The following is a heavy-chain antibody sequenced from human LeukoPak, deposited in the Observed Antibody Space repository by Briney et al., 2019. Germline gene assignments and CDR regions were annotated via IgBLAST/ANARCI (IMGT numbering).Heavy chain of an antibody. CDR3: ARDQQLVLLYNWFGP. J-gene: IGHJ5*02. Sequence: SSETLSLTCTVSGGSIGSSSYYWGWIRQPPGKGLEWIGSIYYSGSTYYNPSLKSRVTISVDTSKNQFSLKLSSVTAADTAVYYCARDQQLVLLYNWFGPWGQGTLVTVSS. D-gene: IGHD6-13*01. CDR1: GGSIGSSSYY. CDR2: IYYSGST. V-gene: IGHV4-39*07.